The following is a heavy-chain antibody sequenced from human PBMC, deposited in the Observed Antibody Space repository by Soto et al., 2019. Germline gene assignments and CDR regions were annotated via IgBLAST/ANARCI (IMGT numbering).Heavy chain of an antibody. CDR1: GGSISTGVWY. D-gene: IGHD6-13*01. Sequence: QVQLQESGPGLVKPSQTLSLTCSVSGGSISTGVWYWSWVREHPGKGLEWIGDIYYRVTTSYNPSLGSRVTISRDTEKNQVSLKVNSVTAADTAVYYCARVSAGGTRWFDSWGQGIRVTVSS. CDR3: ARVSAGGTRWFDS. CDR2: IYYRVTT. V-gene: IGHV4-31*02. J-gene: IGHJ5*01.